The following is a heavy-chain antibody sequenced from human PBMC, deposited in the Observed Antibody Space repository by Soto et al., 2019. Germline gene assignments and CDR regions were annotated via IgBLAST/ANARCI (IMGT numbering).Heavy chain of an antibody. CDR2: ISWNSGSI. CDR1: GFTFDDYA. V-gene: IGHV3-9*01. D-gene: IGHD2-2*01. CDR3: TQEKYQLPRYFDL. J-gene: IGHJ2*01. Sequence: GGSLRLSCAASGFTFDDYAMHWVRQAPGKGLEWVSGISWNSGSIGYADSVKGRFTISRDNAKNSLYLQMNSLRAEDTALYYCTQEKYQLPRYFDLWGRGTLVTVSS.